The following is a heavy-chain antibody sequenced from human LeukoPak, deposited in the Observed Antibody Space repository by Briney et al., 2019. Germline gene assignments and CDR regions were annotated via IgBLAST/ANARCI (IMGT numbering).Heavy chain of an antibody. D-gene: IGHD6-6*01. CDR2: VRYDGGIT. Sequence: GGSLRLSCVASGFTFSGYGMHWVRQAPGKGLEWVAFVRYDGGITSYTDSVKGRFTISRDNSKNTMFLQMNSLRDEDTAVYYCARVDAALDYWGQGTLVTVSS. V-gene: IGHV3-30*02. J-gene: IGHJ4*02. CDR1: GFTFSGYG. CDR3: ARVDAALDY.